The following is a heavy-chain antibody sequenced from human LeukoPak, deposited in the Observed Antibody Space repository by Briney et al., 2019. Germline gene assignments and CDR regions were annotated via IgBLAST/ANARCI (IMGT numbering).Heavy chain of an antibody. J-gene: IGHJ6*02. V-gene: IGHV3-13*01. CDR2: IGTAGDT. D-gene: IGHD6-13*01. Sequence: GGSLRLSRAASGFTFSSYDMHWVRQATGKGLEWVSAIGTAGDTYYPGSVKGRFTISRENAKNSLYLQMNSLRAGDTAVYYCARGEVAAAGGYYYYGMDVWGQGTTVTVSS. CDR1: GFTFSSYD. CDR3: ARGEVAAAGGYYYYGMDV.